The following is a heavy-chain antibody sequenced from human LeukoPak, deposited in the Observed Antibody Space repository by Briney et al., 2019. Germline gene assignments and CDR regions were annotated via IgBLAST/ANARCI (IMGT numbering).Heavy chain of an antibody. D-gene: IGHD3-10*01. CDR3: TRTPLWFGKTVPCDI. J-gene: IGHJ3*02. CDR1: GFTLGDSA. CDR2: ILSKGYGETI. Sequence: GGCLRDSRTASGFTLGDSAMSSFSQGPGKRLGRVGFILSKGYGETIDYAASVKGRYTNSRHDSKSIAYLQKNSLKSEDTAVYYCTRTPLWFGKTVPCDIWGQGTMVTVSS. V-gene: IGHV3-49*03.